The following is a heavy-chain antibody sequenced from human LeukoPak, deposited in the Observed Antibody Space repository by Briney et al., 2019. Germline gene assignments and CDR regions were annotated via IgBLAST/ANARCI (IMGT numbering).Heavy chain of an antibody. CDR1: GFTFSSYG. CDR2: IWYDGSNK. V-gene: IGHV3-33*01. D-gene: IGHD3-10*01. CDR3: ARGELWFGESVGMDV. Sequence: PGRSLRLSCAASGFTFSSYGMHWVRQAPGKGLEGVAVIWYDGSNKYYADSVKGRFTISRDNSKNTLYLQMNSLRAEDTAVYYCARGELWFGESVGMDVWGQGTTVTVSS. J-gene: IGHJ6*02.